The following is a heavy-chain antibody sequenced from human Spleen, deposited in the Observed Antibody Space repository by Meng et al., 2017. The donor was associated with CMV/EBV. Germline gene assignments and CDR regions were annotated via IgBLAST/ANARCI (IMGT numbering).Heavy chain of an antibody. J-gene: IGHJ3*02. CDR3: ARERLYQPLWGDALDI. D-gene: IGHD2-2*01. CDR2: ISSSSSTI. Sequence: GESLKISCAASGFTFSGYNMNWVRQAPGMGLEWISYISSSSSTIHYADSVKGRFTISRDNAKNSLYLQMNSLRAEDTAVYYCARERLYQPLWGDALDIWGQGTVVTVSS. V-gene: IGHV3-48*04. CDR1: GFTFSGYN.